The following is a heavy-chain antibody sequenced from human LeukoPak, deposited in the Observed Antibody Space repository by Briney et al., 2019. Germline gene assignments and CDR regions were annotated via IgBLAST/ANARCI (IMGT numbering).Heavy chain of an antibody. CDR1: GYTFTGYY. CDR2: INPSGGST. J-gene: IGHJ2*01. V-gene: IGHV1-46*01. Sequence: ASVKVSCKASGYTFTGYYMHWVRQAPGQGLEWMGIINPSGGSTSYAQKFQGRVTMTRDTPTSTVYMELSSLRSEDTAVYYCARDTGSGSSWYGDWYFDLWGRGTLVTVSS. D-gene: IGHD6-13*01. CDR3: ARDTGSGSSWYGDWYFDL.